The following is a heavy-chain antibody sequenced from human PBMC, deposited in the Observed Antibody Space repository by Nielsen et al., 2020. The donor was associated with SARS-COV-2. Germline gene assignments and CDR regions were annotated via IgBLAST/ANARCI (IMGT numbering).Heavy chain of an antibody. CDR1: GDSSSNNY. J-gene: IGHJ4*02. D-gene: IGHD6-19*01. CDR2: IHDSGTT. V-gene: IGHV4-59*01. CDR3: ARERFEAAGYSSSWHFDY. Sequence: GSLRLSRTVSGDSSSNNYWTWIRQSPGKGLEWIGFIHDSGTTTYSPSLRGRITLSLDTSKNQFSLTLSSVTAADTAVYYCARERFEAAGYSSSWHFDYWGQGTLVTVSS.